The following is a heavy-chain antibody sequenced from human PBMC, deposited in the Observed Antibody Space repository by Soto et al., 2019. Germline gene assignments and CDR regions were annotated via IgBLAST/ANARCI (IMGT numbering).Heavy chain of an antibody. J-gene: IGHJ6*02. V-gene: IGHV5-10-1*01. CDR3: ASTAVTATTGYHHYTAMDD. CDR2: IDPSDSYT. D-gene: IGHD2-21*02. Sequence: GESLKISCKGSGYSFTSYWISWVRQMPGKGLEWMGRIDPSDSYTNYSPCFQGHVSISADKFISTAYLQWSSLKASNTTRYYYASTAVTATTGYHHYTAMDDCGQDTTVTDAS. CDR1: GYSFTSYW.